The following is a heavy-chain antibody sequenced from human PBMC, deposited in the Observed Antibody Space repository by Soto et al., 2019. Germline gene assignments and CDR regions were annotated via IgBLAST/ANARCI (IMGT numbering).Heavy chain of an antibody. CDR1: GYTFTSYS. CDR3: ARSIVVVTALDY. D-gene: IGHD2-21*02. CDR2: INAGNGNT. V-gene: IGHV1-3*01. J-gene: IGHJ4*02. Sequence: GTSVKVSCKASGYTFTSYSMHWVRQAPGQRLEWMGWINAGNGNTKYSQKFQGRVTITRDTSASTAYMELSSLRSEDTAVYYCARSIVVVTALDYWGQGTLVTSPQ.